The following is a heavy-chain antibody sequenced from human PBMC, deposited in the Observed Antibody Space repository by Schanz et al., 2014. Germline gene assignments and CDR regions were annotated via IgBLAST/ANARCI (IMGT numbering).Heavy chain of an antibody. J-gene: IGHJ3*02. D-gene: IGHD3-10*01. CDR3: ATGRFGELSAFDI. Sequence: EVQLVESGGGLVQPGGSLRLSCAASGFTFSSYAMSWVRQAPGKGLEWVSAISGSGGSTYYADSVKGRFTISRDNSKNTLYLQMNSLRAEDTAVYDCATGRFGELSAFDIWGQGTMVTVSS. CDR2: ISGSGGST. CDR1: GFTFSSYA. V-gene: IGHV3-23*04.